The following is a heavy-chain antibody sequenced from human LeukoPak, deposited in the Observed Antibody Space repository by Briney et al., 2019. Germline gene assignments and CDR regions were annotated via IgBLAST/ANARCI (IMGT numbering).Heavy chain of an antibody. CDR1: GFTFRNYW. D-gene: IGHD1-14*01. Sequence: GGSLRLSCAVSGFTFRNYWMSWVRQAPGKGLEWVANINEDGSKKYYADSVKGRFTISRDNAKNSLSLQMNNLRFEGTAVYYCARIDSRRTFDIWGQGTMVTVSS. CDR3: ARIDSRRTFDI. V-gene: IGHV3-7*01. CDR2: INEDGSKK. J-gene: IGHJ3*02.